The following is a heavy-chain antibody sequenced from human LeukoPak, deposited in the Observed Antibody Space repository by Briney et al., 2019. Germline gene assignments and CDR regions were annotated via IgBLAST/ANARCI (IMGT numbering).Heavy chain of an antibody. CDR2: ISYDGSNK. J-gene: IGHJ3*02. V-gene: IGHV3-30*18. CDR1: GFTFSSYG. D-gene: IGHD3-10*01. Sequence: GGSMRLASAAYGFTFSSYGMHWVRQAPGKGLEWVAVISYDGSNKYYADSVKGRFTISRDNSKNTLYLQMNSLRAEDTAVYYCAKDQKGVLLWFGELSTGAFDIWGQGTMVTVSS. CDR3: AKDQKGVLLWFGELSTGAFDI.